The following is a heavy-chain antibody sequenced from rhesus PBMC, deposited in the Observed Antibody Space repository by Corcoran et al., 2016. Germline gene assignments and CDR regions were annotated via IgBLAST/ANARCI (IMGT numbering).Heavy chain of an antibody. CDR3: ARWSGYSGQYYFDY. Sequence: QVQLQESGPGLVKPSETLSLTCAVSGYSIRSNYWSWIRPPPGKGLEWIGYIYGSSGSTYYNPSLKSRVTISTDTSKNQFSLKLSSVTAADTAVYYCARWSGYSGQYYFDYWGQGVLVTVSS. D-gene: IGHD6-25*01. CDR2: IYGSSGST. V-gene: IGHV4-160*01. CDR1: GYSIRSNY. J-gene: IGHJ4*01.